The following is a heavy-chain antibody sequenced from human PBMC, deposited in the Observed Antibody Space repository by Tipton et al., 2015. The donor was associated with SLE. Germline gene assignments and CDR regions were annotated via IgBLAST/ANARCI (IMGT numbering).Heavy chain of an antibody. CDR3: AREKYSSSPDYYGMDV. J-gene: IGHJ6*02. D-gene: IGHD6-6*01. CDR2: IYTSGST. CDR1: GFTFSDFY. Sequence: LRLSCAASGFTFSDFYMSWIRQPAGKGLEWIGYIYTSGSTNYNPSLKSRVTISVDTSKNQFSLKLSSVTAADTAVYYCAREKYSSSPDYYGMDVWGQGTTVTVSS. V-gene: IGHV4-4*09.